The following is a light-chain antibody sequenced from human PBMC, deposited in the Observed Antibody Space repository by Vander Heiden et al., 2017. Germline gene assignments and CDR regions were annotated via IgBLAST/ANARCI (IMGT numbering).Light chain of an antibody. CDR3: QQYNNWPPWT. V-gene: IGKV3-15*01. J-gene: IGKJ1*01. CDR1: QSVSTN. Sequence: IVITQSPATLSVSPGERATLSCRASQSVSTNLAWYQQKPGQGPRILIFAAATRAPGVPDRSSGSGAGTEFALTISSLQSEDFAVYFCQQYNNWPPWTFGQGTKVEIK. CDR2: AAA.